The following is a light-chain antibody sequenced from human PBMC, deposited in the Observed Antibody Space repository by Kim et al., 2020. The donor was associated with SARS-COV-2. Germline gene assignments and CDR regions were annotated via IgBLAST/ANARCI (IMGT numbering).Light chain of an antibody. CDR2: DAS. CDR3: QQYDTLPWT. J-gene: IGKJ1*01. Sequence: EIVLTQSPGTLSLSPGERATLSCRASRSVSAVYLARYQQKPGHPPRLLMSDASNRAAGIPDRFSVSGSGPDFTLTINGVETEDSAVYYGQQYDTLPWTFGRGTKVDIK. V-gene: IGKV3-20*01. CDR1: RSVSAVY.